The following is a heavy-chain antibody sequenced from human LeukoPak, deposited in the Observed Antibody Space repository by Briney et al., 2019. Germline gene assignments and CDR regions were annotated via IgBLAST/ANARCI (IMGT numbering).Heavy chain of an antibody. V-gene: IGHV3-43*01. J-gene: IGHJ4*02. Sequence: GGSLRLSCVASGFIFDDSLMHWVRQAPGKGLEWISLISRDGSTPYYADSVKGRFTISRDNNKNSLFLQMNSLTPEDTAVYYCARDIRGNYFDSWGQGTLVTVSS. CDR1: GFIFDDSL. D-gene: IGHD3-16*01. CDR2: ISRDGSTP. CDR3: ARDIRGNYFDS.